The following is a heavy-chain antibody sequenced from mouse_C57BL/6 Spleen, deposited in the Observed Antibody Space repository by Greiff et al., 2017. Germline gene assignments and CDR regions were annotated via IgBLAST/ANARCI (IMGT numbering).Heavy chain of an antibody. D-gene: IGHD2-4*01. V-gene: IGHV1-26*01. CDR3: ARSVYYDYDACAY. CDR1: GYTFTDYY. J-gene: IGHJ3*01. Sequence: EVQLQQSGPELVKPGASVKISCKASGYTFTDYYMNWVKQSHGKSLEWIGDINPNNGGTSYNQKFKGKATLTVDKSSSTAYMELRSLTSEDSAVYYCARSVYYDYDACAYWGQGTLVTVSA. CDR2: INPNNGGT.